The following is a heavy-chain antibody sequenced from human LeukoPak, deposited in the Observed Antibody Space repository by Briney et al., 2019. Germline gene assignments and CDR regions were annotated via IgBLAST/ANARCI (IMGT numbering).Heavy chain of an antibody. CDR1: GGSISSGSNC. J-gene: IGHJ3*02. D-gene: IGHD4-17*01. V-gene: IGHV4-61*09. Sequence: SETLSLTCTVSGGSISSGSNCWSWIRQPAGKGLEWIGHIHSNGNTNYNPSLKSRVTISVDTSKNHFSLKLSSVTAADTAVYYCAGKTTVTSVAFDIWGQGTMVTVSS. CDR2: IHSNGNT. CDR3: AGKTTVTSVAFDI.